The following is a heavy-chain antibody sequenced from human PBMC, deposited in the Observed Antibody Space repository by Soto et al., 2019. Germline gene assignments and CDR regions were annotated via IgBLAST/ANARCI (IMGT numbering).Heavy chain of an antibody. CDR2: INPSGGST. D-gene: IGHD3-3*01. CDR3: ARDPRRSITIFGVVYSNYFDY. Sequence: ASVKVSCKASGYTFTSYYMHWVRQAPGQGLEWMGIINPSGGSTSYAQKFQGRVTMTRDTSTSTVYMELSSLRSEDTAVYYCARDPRRSITIFGVVYSNYFDYWGQGTLVTVSS. J-gene: IGHJ4*02. V-gene: IGHV1-46*01. CDR1: GYTFTSYY.